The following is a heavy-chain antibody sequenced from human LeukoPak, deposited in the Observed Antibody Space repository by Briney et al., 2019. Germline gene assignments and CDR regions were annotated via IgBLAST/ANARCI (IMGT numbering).Heavy chain of an antibody. Sequence: GASVKVSSKASGGTFSIYAISWVRQASGHGLEWMGRIIPILGIANYAQKFQGRVTITADKSTSTAYMELSSLRSEDTAVYYCARRPNYYDSSGYHYWGQGTLVTVSS. V-gene: IGHV1-69*04. CDR3: ARRPNYYDSSGYHY. D-gene: IGHD3-22*01. J-gene: IGHJ4*02. CDR2: IIPILGIA. CDR1: GGTFSIYA.